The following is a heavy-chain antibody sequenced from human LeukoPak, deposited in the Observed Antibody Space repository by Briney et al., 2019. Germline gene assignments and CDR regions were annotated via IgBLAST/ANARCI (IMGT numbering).Heavy chain of an antibody. CDR2: ISYDGSNK. CDR3: AASIAYRSSWFADY. D-gene: IGHD6-13*01. Sequence: GRSLRLSCAASGFTFSSYAMHWVRQAPGQGLEWVAVISYDGSNKYYADSVKGRVTISRDNSKNTLYLQMNSLRAEDTAVYYCAASIAYRSSWFADYWGQGTLVTVSS. V-gene: IGHV3-30-3*01. CDR1: GFTFSSYA. J-gene: IGHJ4*02.